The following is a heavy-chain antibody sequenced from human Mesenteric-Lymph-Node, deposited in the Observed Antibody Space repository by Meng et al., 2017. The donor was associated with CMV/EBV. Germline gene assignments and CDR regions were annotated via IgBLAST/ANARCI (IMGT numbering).Heavy chain of an antibody. V-gene: IGHV5-51*01. CDR1: GSNFATYW. Sequence: SGSNFATYWIGWVRQMPAKGLAWMGIIYPGASDARYSPSFRGQVTISADKSISTAYLQWSSLKASDTAIYYCARLTPYNYWYFDLWGRGTLVTVSS. CDR2: IYPGASDA. J-gene: IGHJ2*01. CDR3: ARLTPYNYWYFDL. D-gene: IGHD1-1*01.